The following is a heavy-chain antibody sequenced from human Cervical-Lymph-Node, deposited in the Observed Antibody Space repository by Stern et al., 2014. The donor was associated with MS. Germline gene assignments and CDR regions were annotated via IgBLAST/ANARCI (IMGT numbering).Heavy chain of an antibody. CDR1: GGTFNVYA. V-gene: IGHV1-69*01. J-gene: IGHJ6*02. CDR2: IFPIFGTA. D-gene: IGHD1-14*01. Sequence: VQLVESGAEVKKPGSSVAISCRASGGTFNVYAINWLRQAPGQGLEWMGGIFPIFGTANYAQNFQGNVTITADESTRTSSMHLSSLRLDDTAVYYRARDGRHTGHYGLDVWGQGTTVTVSS. CDR3: ARDGRHTGHYGLDV.